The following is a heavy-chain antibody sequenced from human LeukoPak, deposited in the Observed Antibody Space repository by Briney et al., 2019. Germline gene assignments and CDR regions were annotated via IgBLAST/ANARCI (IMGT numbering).Heavy chain of an antibody. D-gene: IGHD4-17*01. CDR1: GGSISSYY. V-gene: IGHV4-59*08. J-gene: IGHJ6*02. CDR3: AGHCLREDSYFYGMDV. CDR2: IYYSGST. Sequence: SETLSLTCSVSGGSISSYYWSWIRQPPGKGLEWIGYIYYSGSTNYNPSLKSRVTISVDTSKNQFSLKLRSVTAADTAVYYCAGHCLREDSYFYGMDVWGQGTTVTVFS.